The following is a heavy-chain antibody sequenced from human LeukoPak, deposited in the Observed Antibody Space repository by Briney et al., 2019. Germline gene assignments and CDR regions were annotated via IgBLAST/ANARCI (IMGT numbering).Heavy chain of an antibody. CDR2: ISAYNGNT. Sequence: ASVKVSCKASGYSFTSYGITWVRQAPGQGLEWMGWISAYNGNTNSAQMLQGRVTMTTDTSTSTANMELRSLRSDDTAVHYCARGDSSWYFDYWGQGTLVTVSS. CDR3: ARGDSSWYFDY. CDR1: GYSFTSYG. V-gene: IGHV1-18*01. J-gene: IGHJ4*02. D-gene: IGHD6-13*01.